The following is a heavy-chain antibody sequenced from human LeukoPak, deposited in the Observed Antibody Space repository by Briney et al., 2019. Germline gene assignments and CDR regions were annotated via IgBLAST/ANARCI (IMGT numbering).Heavy chain of an antibody. CDR2: MYHSGGT. D-gene: IGHD3-10*01. V-gene: IGHV4-38-2*02. CDR3: ARVLDYYGSGTYSFDY. CDR1: GYSISNGYY. J-gene: IGHJ4*02. Sequence: PSETLSLTCTVSGYSISNGYYWGWIRQPPGKGLEWIVSMYHSGGTYYNPSLKSRVTISVDTSKNQFSLKLNSVTAADTAVYYCARVLDYYGSGTYSFDYWGQGTLVTVSS.